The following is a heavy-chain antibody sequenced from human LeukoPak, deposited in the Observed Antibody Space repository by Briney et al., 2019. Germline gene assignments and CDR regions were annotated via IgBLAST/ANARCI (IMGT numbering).Heavy chain of an antibody. CDR2: IRTTAEGAKYA. V-gene: IGHV3-48*02. Sequence: PGGSLRLSCATSGFSFTDYPMNWVRQAPGKGLEWISNIRTTAEGAKYAYYADSVKGRVTISRDDGKNTLYLHMNSLRDDDTAECYCATDQPYAFDYWGQGILVTVSS. CDR3: ATDQPYAFDY. J-gene: IGHJ4*02. CDR1: GFSFTDYP. D-gene: IGHD1-14*01.